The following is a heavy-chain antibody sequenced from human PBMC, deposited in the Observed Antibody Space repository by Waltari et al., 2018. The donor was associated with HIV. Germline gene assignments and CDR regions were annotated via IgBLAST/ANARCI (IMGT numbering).Heavy chain of an antibody. CDR3: ARRRGFGFGY. CDR1: GGSISSSSYY. Sequence: QLQLQESGPGLVKPAETLSLTCTVSGGSISSSSYYWGWIRQPPGKGLEWIGSIYYSGSTYYNPSLKRRVTISVDTSKNQFSLKLSSVTAADTAVYYCARRRGFGFGYWGQGTLVTVSS. CDR2: IYYSGST. D-gene: IGHD3-16*01. V-gene: IGHV4-39*01. J-gene: IGHJ4*02.